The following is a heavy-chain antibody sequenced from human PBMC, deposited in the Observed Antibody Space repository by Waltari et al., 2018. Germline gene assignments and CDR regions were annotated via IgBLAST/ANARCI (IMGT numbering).Heavy chain of an antibody. V-gene: IGHV3-43D*04. CDR3: AKDGTAAAGSYYFDY. CDR1: GFSFDEDG. D-gene: IGHD6-13*01. CDR2: ISWNGVRT. J-gene: IGHJ4*02. Sequence: EVQLVESGGVVVQAGGSLRLSCEASGFSFDEDGMHWVRQVPGKGLQWVSFISWNGVRTIYAESVKGRFTVSRDNSKNSLYLQMNSLRAEDTAFYYCAKDGTAAAGSYYFDYWGQGTLVTVSS.